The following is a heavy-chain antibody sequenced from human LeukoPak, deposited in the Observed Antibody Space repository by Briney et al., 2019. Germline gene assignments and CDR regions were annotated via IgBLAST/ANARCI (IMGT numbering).Heavy chain of an antibody. CDR2: INHSGST. CDR3: ARSPRQWFGEFSRPRRGYYFDY. V-gene: IGHV4-34*01. Sequence: SETLSLTCAVYGGSSTVYFWSWIRQPPGKGLEWIGEINHSGSTNYNPSLKSRVTISLATSKNHLSLKLSSVTAADTAVYYCARSPRQWFGEFSRPRRGYYFDYWGQRVLVTVPS. CDR1: GGSSTVYF. D-gene: IGHD3-10*01. J-gene: IGHJ4*02.